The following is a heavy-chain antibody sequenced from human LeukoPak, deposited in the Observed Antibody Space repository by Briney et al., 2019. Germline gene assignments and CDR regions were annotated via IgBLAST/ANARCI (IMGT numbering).Heavy chain of an antibody. D-gene: IGHD2-21*02. CDR3: ARPAYCGSDCLAV. CDR2: ISPADSDT. J-gene: IGHJ4*02. CDR1: GYXFTSYW. V-gene: IGHV5-51*01. Sequence: GESLKISCIGSGYXFTSYWISWVRQMPGKGLEWMGFISPADSDTRYSPSFQGQVTISADKSINTAYLQWSSLKASDTAMYYCARPAYCGSDCLAVWGQGTLVTVSS.